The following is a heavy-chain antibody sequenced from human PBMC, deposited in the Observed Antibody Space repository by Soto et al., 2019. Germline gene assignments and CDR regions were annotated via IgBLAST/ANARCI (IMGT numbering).Heavy chain of an antibody. Sequence: ALVKVSCKASGYTFTSYDINWVRQATGQGLEWMGWMNPNSGNTGYAQKFQGRVTMTRNTSISTAYMELSSLRSEDTAVYYCARASGYSYDYYYYGMDVWGQGTTVTVSS. CDR1: GYTFTSYD. CDR3: ARASGYSYDYYYYGMDV. CDR2: MNPNSGNT. J-gene: IGHJ6*02. V-gene: IGHV1-8*01. D-gene: IGHD5-18*01.